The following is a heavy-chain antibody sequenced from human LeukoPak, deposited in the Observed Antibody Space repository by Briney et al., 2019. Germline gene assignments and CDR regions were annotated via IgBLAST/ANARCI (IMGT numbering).Heavy chain of an antibody. D-gene: IGHD3-10*01. CDR2: INHSGST. Sequence: PSETLSLTCAVYGGSFSDYYWSWIRQPPGKGLEWIGEINHSGSTNYNPSLKSRVAISVDTSKNQFSLKLSSVTAADTAVYYCARGGKGSGSYFDYWGQGTLVTVSS. CDR1: GGSFSDYY. CDR3: ARGGKGSGSYFDY. J-gene: IGHJ4*02. V-gene: IGHV4-34*01.